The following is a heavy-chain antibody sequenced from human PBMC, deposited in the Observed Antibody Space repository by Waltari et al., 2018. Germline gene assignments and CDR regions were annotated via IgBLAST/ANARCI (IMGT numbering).Heavy chain of an antibody. D-gene: IGHD6-19*01. V-gene: IGHV1-69*05. CDR3: ATSSSGWYQDASDV. CDR2: MIPMFGAP. CDR1: GGAIRSYA. J-gene: IGHJ3*01. Sequence: VQLVQSGAEVKKPGSSVRVSCKASGGAIRSYAIRWVRQAPGQGLEWMGGMIPMFGAPNYAQKFQGRITITTDESTRTDYMELSSLRSDDTAVYFCATSSSGWYQDASDVWGHGTLVTV.